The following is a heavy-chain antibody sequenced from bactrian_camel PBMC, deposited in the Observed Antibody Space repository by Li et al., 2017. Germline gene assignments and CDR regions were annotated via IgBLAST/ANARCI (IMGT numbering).Heavy chain of an antibody. CDR3: AAGWTVIPGAACEYKS. V-gene: IGHV3S53*01. D-gene: IGHD1*01. CDR2: ITSGATT. J-gene: IGHJ4*01. CDR1: GSSFRFCT. Sequence: VQLVESGGGSVQAGGSLNVSCAASGSSFRFCTMGWYRQAPGKEREMVLTITSGATTIYVDSVKGRFTTSRDKAKNTLYLQMNSLKPEDAGLYYCAAGWTVIPGAACEYKSWGRGTQVTVS.